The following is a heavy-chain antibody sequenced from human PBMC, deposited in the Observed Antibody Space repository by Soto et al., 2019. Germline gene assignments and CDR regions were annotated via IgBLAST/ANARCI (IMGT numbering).Heavy chain of an antibody. D-gene: IGHD2-15*01. CDR2: IIPIFGTA. Sequence: QVQLVQSGAEVKKPGSSVKVSCKASGGTFSSYAISWVRQAPGQGLEWMGGIIPIFGTANYAQKFQGRVTTTADEYTSPAYMELRSLRSEDTAVYYCAREARYGSGGSCYFLPGIDYWGQGTLVTVSS. CDR1: GGTFSSYA. CDR3: AREARYGSGGSCYFLPGIDY. J-gene: IGHJ4*02. V-gene: IGHV1-69*12.